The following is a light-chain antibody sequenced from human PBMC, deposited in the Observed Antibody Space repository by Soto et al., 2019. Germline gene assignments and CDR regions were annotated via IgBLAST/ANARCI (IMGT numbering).Light chain of an antibody. J-gene: IGKJ2*01. V-gene: IGKV3-20*01. Sequence: EIVLMQSPGTLSLSPGERATLSCRTSQSVTNNYLAWYQQKPGLAPRLLIYGASSRATGVPDRFSGSGSGTDFTLTITRLEPEDFAVYYCQQYGISPLMYTFGQGTKLGVK. CDR3: QQYGISPLMYT. CDR1: QSVTNNY. CDR2: GAS.